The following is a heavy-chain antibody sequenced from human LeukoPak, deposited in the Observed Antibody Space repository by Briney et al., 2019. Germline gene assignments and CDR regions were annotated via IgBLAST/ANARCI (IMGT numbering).Heavy chain of an antibody. D-gene: IGHD1-7*01. CDR2: IKQDGSEK. CDR3: ARVQREALELRFGAFDI. Sequence: PGEYLRLSCAASGFTFSDYYMSWIRQAPGKGLEWVANIKQDGSEKYYVDSVKGRFTISRDNAKNSLYLQMNSLRAEDTAVYYCARVQREALELRFGAFDIWGQGTMVTVSS. J-gene: IGHJ3*02. V-gene: IGHV3-7*03. CDR1: GFTFSDYY.